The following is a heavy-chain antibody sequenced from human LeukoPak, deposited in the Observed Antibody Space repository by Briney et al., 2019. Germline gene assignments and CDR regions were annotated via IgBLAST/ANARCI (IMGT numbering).Heavy chain of an antibody. Sequence: GGSLRLSCAASGFTFSGSAMHWVRQASGKGLEWVGRIRSKANSYATAYAASVKGSFTISRDDSKNTAYLQMNSLKTEDTAVYYCTRPAGTGDYWGQGTLVTVSS. CDR1: GFTFSGSA. D-gene: IGHD6-13*01. CDR3: TRPAGTGDY. CDR2: IRSKANSYAT. V-gene: IGHV3-73*01. J-gene: IGHJ4*02.